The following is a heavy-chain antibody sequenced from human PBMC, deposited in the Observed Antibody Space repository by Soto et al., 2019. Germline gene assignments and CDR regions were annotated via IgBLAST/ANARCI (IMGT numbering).Heavy chain of an antibody. Sequence: KTSETLSLTCTVSGGSISSSSYYWAWIRQPPGEGLEWIGSIYHTGNAYYNPSLKSRVTISVDTSKNQFSLKLSSVTAADTAVYYCARTPLLWGQGTLVTVSS. CDR2: IYHTGNA. CDR1: GGSISSSSYY. CDR3: ARTPLL. J-gene: IGHJ4*02. V-gene: IGHV4-39*07. D-gene: IGHD1-26*01.